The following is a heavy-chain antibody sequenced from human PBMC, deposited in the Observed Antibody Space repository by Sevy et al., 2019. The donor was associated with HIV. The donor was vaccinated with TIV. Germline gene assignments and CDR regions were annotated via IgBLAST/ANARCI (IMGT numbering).Heavy chain of an antibody. CDR2: RSFDATNK. CDR1: GFTFNRYS. CDR3: ALERLSSDVAEYFQN. V-gene: IGHV3-30-3*01. J-gene: IGHJ1*01. D-gene: IGHD1-1*01. Sequence: GGSLRLTCAASGFTFNRYSMHWVRLAPGKGLEWVATRSFDATNKDYPDSVKGRFTISRDNFQNSLFLQMDSLRPEDTAVYYCALERLSSDVAEYFQNWGQGTLVTVSS.